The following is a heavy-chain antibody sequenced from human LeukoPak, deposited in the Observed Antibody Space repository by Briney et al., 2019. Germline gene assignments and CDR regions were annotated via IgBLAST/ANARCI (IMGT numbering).Heavy chain of an antibody. CDR1: GGSFSGYY. Sequence: SETLSLTCAVYGGSFSGYYWSWIRQPPGKGLEWIGEINHSGSTNYNSSLKSRVTISVDTSKNQFSLQLSSVTAADTAVYYCARENYCTNGVCWAFDPWGPGTLVIVSS. D-gene: IGHD2-8*01. CDR2: INHSGST. CDR3: ARENYCTNGVCWAFDP. V-gene: IGHV4-34*01. J-gene: IGHJ5*02.